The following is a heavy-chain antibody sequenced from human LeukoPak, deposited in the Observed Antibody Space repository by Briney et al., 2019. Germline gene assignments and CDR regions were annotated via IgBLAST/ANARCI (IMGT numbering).Heavy chain of an antibody. D-gene: IGHD3-3*01. CDR1: GGSISSYY. CDR2: IYYSGST. CDR3: ARASLITIFGVVIIEYFDY. Sequence: SDTLSLTCTVSGGSISSYYWSWIRQPPGKGLEWIGYIYYSGSTNYNPSLKGRVTISVDTSKNQFSLKLSSVTAADTAVYYCARASLITIFGVVIIEYFDYWGQGTLVTVSS. V-gene: IGHV4-59*01. J-gene: IGHJ4*02.